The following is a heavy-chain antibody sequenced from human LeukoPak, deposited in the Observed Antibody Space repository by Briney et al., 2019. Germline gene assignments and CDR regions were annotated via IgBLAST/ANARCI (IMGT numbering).Heavy chain of an antibody. Sequence: ASVKVSCKASGYTFTGYYMHWVRQAPGQGLEWMGWINPNSGGTNYAQKFQGRVTMTRNTSISTAYMELSRLRSDDTAVYYCARVPRRVVVPAAILFDPWGQGTLVTVSS. CDR1: GYTFTGYY. CDR2: INPNSGGT. D-gene: IGHD2-2*02. CDR3: ARVPRRVVVPAAILFDP. V-gene: IGHV1-2*02. J-gene: IGHJ5*02.